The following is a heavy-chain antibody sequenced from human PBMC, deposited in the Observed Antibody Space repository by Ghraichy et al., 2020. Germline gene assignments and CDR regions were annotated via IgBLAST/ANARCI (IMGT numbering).Heavy chain of an antibody. CDR1: GFTISTSW. CDR3: AKDESAY. CDR2: IKHDGTEK. J-gene: IGHJ4*02. V-gene: IGHV3-7*03. Sequence: LSLTCAASGFTISTSWVTWVRQAPGKGLEWVATIKHDGTEKFYVDSVKGRFSISTDSAQNSLYLQMNSLRAEDTAVYYCAKDESAYGGQGTLVIVSS.